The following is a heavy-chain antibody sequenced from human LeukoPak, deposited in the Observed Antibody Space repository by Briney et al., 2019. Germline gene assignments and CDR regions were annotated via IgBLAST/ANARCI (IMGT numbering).Heavy chain of an antibody. D-gene: IGHD5-18*01. V-gene: IGHV5-51*01. Sequence: GGSLKISCKGSGYSFTSYWIGWVRQMPGKGLEWMGIIYPGDSDTRYSPSFQGQVTISADKSISTAYLQWSSLKASDTAMYYCARPMDTAFLYPGYWGQGTLVTVSS. CDR3: ARPMDTAFLYPGY. CDR2: IYPGDSDT. J-gene: IGHJ4*02. CDR1: GYSFTSYW.